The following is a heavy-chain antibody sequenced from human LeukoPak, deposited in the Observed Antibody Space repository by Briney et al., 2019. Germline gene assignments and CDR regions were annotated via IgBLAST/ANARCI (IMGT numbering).Heavy chain of an antibody. CDR1: GDSISNSF. Sequence: PSETLSLTCSVSGDSISNSFWNWIRQPPGKGLEWIGYNYYSGTTNYNPSLKSRVTLSIDRSKSQFSLKLSSVSAADTAVYYCAREPYYSDRTHGYAFDMWGQGTMVTVSS. CDR3: AREPYYSDRTHGYAFDM. V-gene: IGHV4-59*01. J-gene: IGHJ3*02. D-gene: IGHD3-22*01. CDR2: NYYSGTT.